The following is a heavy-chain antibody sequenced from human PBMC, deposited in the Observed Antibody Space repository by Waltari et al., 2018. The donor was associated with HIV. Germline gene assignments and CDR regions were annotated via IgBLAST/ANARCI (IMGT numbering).Heavy chain of an antibody. D-gene: IGHD2-21*02. CDR1: GFTFSRHS. CDR3: ARCGGDGRYGMDV. V-gene: IGHV3-48*04. J-gene: IGHJ6*02. Sequence: ELQVVESGGGLVQPGGSLRLSCAAPGFTFSRHSMNWVRPAPGKGLEWVSYISGTNSTIYYGDSMKGRFTISRDNAKNSLYLQMNSLRVEDTAVYYCARCGGDGRYGMDVWGQGTTVTVSS. CDR2: ISGTNSTI.